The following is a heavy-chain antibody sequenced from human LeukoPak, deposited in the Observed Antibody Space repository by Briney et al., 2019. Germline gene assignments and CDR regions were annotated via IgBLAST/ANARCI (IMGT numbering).Heavy chain of an antibody. Sequence: GGSLRLSCAASGFTFSTFAMIWVRQPSGKGLEWVSSIFPSGGEIHYADSVRGRLTISRDNSKSTLSLQMNSLRAEDMAIYYCATYRQVLLPFESWGQGTLVTVSS. J-gene: IGHJ4*02. D-gene: IGHD2-8*02. CDR3: ATYRQVLLPFES. V-gene: IGHV3-23*01. CDR1: GFTFSTFA. CDR2: IFPSGGEI.